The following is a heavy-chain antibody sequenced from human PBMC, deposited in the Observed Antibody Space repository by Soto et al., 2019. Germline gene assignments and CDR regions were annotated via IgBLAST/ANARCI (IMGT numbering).Heavy chain of an antibody. J-gene: IGHJ4*02. CDR2: ISSSGDNT. D-gene: IGHD7-27*01. CDR1: GFTFSNYA. CDR3: AKVPNWGYSYYFDY. Sequence: PGGSLRLSCAVSGFTFSNYAMSWVRQAPGKGLQWVSTISSSGDNTYYADSVKGRLTISRDNSKNTLYLQMNSLRAGDTAVYFCAKVPNWGYSYYFDYWGQGTLVTVSS. V-gene: IGHV3-23*01.